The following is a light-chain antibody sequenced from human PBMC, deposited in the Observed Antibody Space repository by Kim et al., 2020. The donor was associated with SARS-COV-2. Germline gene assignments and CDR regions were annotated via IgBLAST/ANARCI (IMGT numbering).Light chain of an antibody. CDR3: SAWDRSLSAWV. CDR2: RNN. V-gene: IGLV10-54*04. J-gene: IGLJ3*02. Sequence: RPTATLTCTGNSNNIGYEGAAWLQQHQGHPPKLLSYRNNNRPSGISDRFSASRSGNTAYLTITGLQPEDETDYYCSAWDRSLSAWVFGGGTQLTVL. CDR1: SNNIGYEG.